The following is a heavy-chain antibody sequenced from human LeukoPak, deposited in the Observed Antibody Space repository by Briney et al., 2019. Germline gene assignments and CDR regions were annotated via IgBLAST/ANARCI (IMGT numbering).Heavy chain of an antibody. CDR2: IYYSGST. V-gene: IGHV4-59*08. D-gene: IGHD3-10*01. Sequence: SETLSLTCTVSGGSISSYYWSWIRQPPGKGLEWIGYIYYSGSTNYNPSLKSRVTISVDTSKNQFSLKLSSVTAADTAVYYCARGGYYGSGNDWGQGTLVTVSS. CDR3: ARGGYYGSGND. CDR1: GGSISSYY. J-gene: IGHJ4*02.